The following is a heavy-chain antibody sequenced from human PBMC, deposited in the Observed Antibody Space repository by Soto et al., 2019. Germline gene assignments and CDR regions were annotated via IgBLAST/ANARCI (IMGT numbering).Heavy chain of an antibody. J-gene: IGHJ4*02. CDR1: GGSINSYY. V-gene: IGHV4-59*12. Sequence: SETLSLTCTVSGGSINSYYWSWIRQPPGKRLEWIGYIFYSGSTNYNPSFKSRVTISVDTSKNQFSLKLSSVTAADTAVYYCARGQVVAAQHWGQGTLVTVSS. CDR2: IFYSGST. D-gene: IGHD2-15*01. CDR3: ARGQVVAAQH.